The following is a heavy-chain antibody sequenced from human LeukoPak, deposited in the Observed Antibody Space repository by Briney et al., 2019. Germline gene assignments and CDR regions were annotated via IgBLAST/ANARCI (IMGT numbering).Heavy chain of an antibody. CDR3: ALSWYTTLHGDF. CDR1: GFTFSNYA. CDR2: ISGRGDST. D-gene: IGHD1-14*01. Sequence: PGGSLRLSCAASGFTFSNYAMKWVRQAPGKGLEWVSGISGRGDSTYYADSVKGRFTISRDNSKNTLFLQMNSLRAEDTAEYYCALSWYTTLHGDFWGQGTLVTVSS. V-gene: IGHV3-23*01. J-gene: IGHJ4*02.